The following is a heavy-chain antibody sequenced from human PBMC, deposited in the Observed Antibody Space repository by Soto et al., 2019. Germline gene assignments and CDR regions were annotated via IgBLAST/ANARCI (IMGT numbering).Heavy chain of an antibody. D-gene: IGHD5-12*01. CDR1: GFTFSSYG. Sequence: GGSLRLSCAASGFTFSSYGMHWVRQAPGKGLEWVAVIWYDGSNKYYADSVKGRFTISRDNSKNTLYLQMNSLRAEDTAVYYCARDFGEYSGLDYWGQGTLVTVSS. V-gene: IGHV3-33*01. J-gene: IGHJ4*02. CDR2: IWYDGSNK. CDR3: ARDFGEYSGLDY.